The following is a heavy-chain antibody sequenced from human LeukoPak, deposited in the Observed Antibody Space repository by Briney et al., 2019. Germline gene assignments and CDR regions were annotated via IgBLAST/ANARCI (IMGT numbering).Heavy chain of an antibody. CDR3: ARDPAAGSDYFNY. J-gene: IGHJ4*02. CDR1: GFTFSSYS. Sequence: GGSLRLSCAGSGFTFSSYSMNWVRQAPGKGLEWVSSISSSSSYIYYADSVKGRFTISRDNAKNSLYLQMNSLRAEDTAVYYCARDPAAGSDYFNYWGQGTLVTVSS. CDR2: ISSSSSYI. D-gene: IGHD6-13*01. V-gene: IGHV3-21*01.